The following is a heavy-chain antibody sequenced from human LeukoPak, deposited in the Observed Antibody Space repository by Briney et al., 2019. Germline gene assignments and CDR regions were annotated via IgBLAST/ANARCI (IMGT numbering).Heavy chain of an antibody. CDR2: ISSSSNTI. CDR3: APGYCSSTSCTHYFEY. J-gene: IGHJ4*02. V-gene: IGHV3-48*04. D-gene: IGHD2-2*01. Sequence: GGSLRLSCAGSGYTVGSNYMTWVRQTPGKGLEWVSYISSSSNTIYYVDSVKGRFTISRDNGKDSLYLQMNTLRAEDTAVYYCAPGYCSSTSCTHYFEYWGQGTLVTVSS. CDR1: GYTVGSNY.